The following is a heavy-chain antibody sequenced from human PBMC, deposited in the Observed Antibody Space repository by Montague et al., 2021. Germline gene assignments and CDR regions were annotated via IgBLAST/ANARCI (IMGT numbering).Heavy chain of an antibody. Sequence: SLRLSCAASGFTFSNYWMHWVRQAPGKGLEWVSGISWNSGNIGYADSVKGRFTISRDNAKNSLYLQMNSLRAEDTALYYCAKDETRGYSYGTPDYWGQGTLVTVSS. CDR3: AKDETRGYSYGTPDY. D-gene: IGHD5-18*01. CDR1: GFTFSNYW. CDR2: ISWNSGNI. J-gene: IGHJ4*02. V-gene: IGHV3-9*01.